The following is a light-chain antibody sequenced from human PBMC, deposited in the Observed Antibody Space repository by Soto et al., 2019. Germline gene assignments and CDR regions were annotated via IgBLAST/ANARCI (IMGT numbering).Light chain of an antibody. CDR2: EVS. J-gene: IGLJ1*01. V-gene: IGLV2-8*01. CDR3: SSYAGSNNAYV. Sequence: QSALTQPPSASGSPGQSVTISCNGTSSDVGGYNYVSWYQQHPGKAPKLMIYEVSKRPSGVPDRFSGSKSGNTASLTVSGLQAEDEADYYCSSYAGSNNAYVFGTGTKLTVL. CDR1: SSDVGGYNY.